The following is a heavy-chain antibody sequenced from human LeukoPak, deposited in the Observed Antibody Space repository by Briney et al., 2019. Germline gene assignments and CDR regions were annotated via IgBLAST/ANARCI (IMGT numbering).Heavy chain of an antibody. Sequence: SETLSLTCTVSGGSISSYYWSWIRRPPGKGLEWIGNSYNSGSTNYNPSLKSRVTISVDSSKNQFSLRLSSVTAADTAVYYCASGYRTTLDYWGQGTLVTVSS. J-gene: IGHJ4*02. CDR1: GGSISSYY. V-gene: IGHV4-59*01. CDR3: ASGYRTTLDY. D-gene: IGHD1/OR15-1a*01. CDR2: SYNSGST.